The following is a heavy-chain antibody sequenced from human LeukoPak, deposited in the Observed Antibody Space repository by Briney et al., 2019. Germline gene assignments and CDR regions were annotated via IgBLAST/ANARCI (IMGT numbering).Heavy chain of an antibody. CDR1: GFTFSSYA. CDR2: ISYDGGTK. Sequence: GGSLRLSCVASGFTFSSYAMPWVRQAPGKGLEWVAAISYDGGTKYSADSVRGRFIISRDNSQSTLYLQMNSLRADDTAIYYCVRDAQLLYGNWFSPWGQGTLVNVSS. J-gene: IGHJ5*01. D-gene: IGHD2-2*02. V-gene: IGHV3-30-3*01. CDR3: VRDAQLLYGNWFSP.